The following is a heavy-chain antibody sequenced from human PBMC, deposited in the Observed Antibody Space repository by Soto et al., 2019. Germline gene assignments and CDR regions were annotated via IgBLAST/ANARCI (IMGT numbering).Heavy chain of an antibody. Sequence: QVQLVESGGGVVQPGGSLRLSCTASGFTFSSYGIHWVRQAPGKGLDWVALISPDGNSKFFVDSVKGRFTVSMDESKTTLYLQMNYLRAEYTAVYYCAKAQAFDVWGQGTMVTVSS. CDR3: AKAQAFDV. J-gene: IGHJ3*01. CDR1: GFTFSSYG. V-gene: IGHV3-30*18. CDR2: ISPDGNSK.